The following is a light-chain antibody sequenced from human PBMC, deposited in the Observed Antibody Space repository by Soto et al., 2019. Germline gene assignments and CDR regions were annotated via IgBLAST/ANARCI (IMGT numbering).Light chain of an antibody. CDR2: AAS. V-gene: IGKV3-20*01. J-gene: IGKJ1*01. CDR1: QSISSNY. CDR3: QQYGSSPWT. Sequence: EIVLTPSPGTLSLSPGERANLSCRASQSISSNYLAWYQQKPGQAPRLLIYAASTRATGIPDRFTGSGSGTDFTFTISRLEPGDFAVYYCQQYGSSPWTFGQGTKVDIK.